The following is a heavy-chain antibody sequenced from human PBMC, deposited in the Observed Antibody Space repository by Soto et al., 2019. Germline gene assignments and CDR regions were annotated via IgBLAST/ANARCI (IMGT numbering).Heavy chain of an antibody. CDR1: GGSISSGGYY. Sequence: QVQLQESGPGLVKPSQTLSLTCTVSGGSISSGGYYWSWIRQHPGKGLEWIGYIYYSGSTYSNPSLNRRVTISVDTSKNQSSLKLSSVSAAVTAVYYCARDQGEYSGYGYFYYWGHGTLVKVSS. CDR3: ARDQGEYSGYGYFYY. CDR2: IYYSGST. V-gene: IGHV4-31*03. J-gene: IGHJ4*01. D-gene: IGHD5-12*01.